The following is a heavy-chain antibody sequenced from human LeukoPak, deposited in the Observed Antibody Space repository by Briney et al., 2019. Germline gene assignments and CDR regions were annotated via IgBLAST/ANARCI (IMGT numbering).Heavy chain of an antibody. V-gene: IGHV3-30*18. CDR1: GFTFSSYD. Sequence: GGSLRLSCAASGFTFSSYDMDWVRQAPGKGLEWVAVVSYDGSNKYYANSVKGRFTISRDNSKNTLYLQMDSLRVEDTAVYYCAKGKRYPDYWGQGTLVTVSS. D-gene: IGHD1-1*01. CDR3: AKGKRYPDY. J-gene: IGHJ4*02. CDR2: VSYDGSNK.